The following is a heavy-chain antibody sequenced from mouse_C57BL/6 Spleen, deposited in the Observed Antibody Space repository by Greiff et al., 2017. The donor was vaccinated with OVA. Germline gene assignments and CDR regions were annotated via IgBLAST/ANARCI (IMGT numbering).Heavy chain of an antibody. Sequence: EVQLQQSGPELVKPGASVKISCKASGYTFTDYYMNWVKQSHGKSLEWIGDINPNNGGTSYNQTFKGKATLTVDKSSSTAYMELRSLTSEDSAVYYCAGGYDYDDGGFAYWGQGTLVTVSA. D-gene: IGHD2-4*01. CDR2: INPNNGGT. CDR3: AGGYDYDDGGFAY. CDR1: GYTFTDYY. V-gene: IGHV1-26*01. J-gene: IGHJ3*01.